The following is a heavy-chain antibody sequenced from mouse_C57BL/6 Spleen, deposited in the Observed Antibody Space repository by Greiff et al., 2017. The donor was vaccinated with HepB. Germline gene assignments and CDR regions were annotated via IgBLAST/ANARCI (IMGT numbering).Heavy chain of an antibody. J-gene: IGHJ2*01. Sequence: VQLQQSGPELVKPGASVKISCKASGYAFSSSWMNWVKQRPGKGLEWIGRIYPGDGDTNYNGKFKGKATLTADKSSSTAYMQLSSLTSEDSAVYFCARSGNYYGSSLDYWGQGITLTVSS. V-gene: IGHV1-82*01. CDR1: GYAFSSSW. D-gene: IGHD1-1*01. CDR2: IYPGDGDT. CDR3: ARSGNYYGSSLDY.